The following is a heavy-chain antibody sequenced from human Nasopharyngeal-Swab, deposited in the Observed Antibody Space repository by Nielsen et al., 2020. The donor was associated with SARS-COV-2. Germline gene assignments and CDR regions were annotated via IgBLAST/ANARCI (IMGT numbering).Heavy chain of an antibody. CDR3: ARGGYCSSTSCDTYYYYGMDV. J-gene: IGHJ6*02. CDR1: GFTFSSYS. CDR2: ISSSSSYI. D-gene: IGHD2-2*02. V-gene: IGHV3-21*01. Sequence: GGSLRLSCAASGFTFSSYSMNWVRQAPGKGLEWVSSISSSSSYIYYADSVKGRFTISRDNAKNSLYLQMNSPRGEDTAVYYCARGGYCSSTSCDTYYYYGMDVWGQGTTVTVSS.